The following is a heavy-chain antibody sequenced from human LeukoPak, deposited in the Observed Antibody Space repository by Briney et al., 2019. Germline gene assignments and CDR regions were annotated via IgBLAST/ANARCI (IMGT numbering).Heavy chain of an antibody. CDR2: IWYDGSNK. J-gene: IGHJ6*02. D-gene: IGHD3-9*01. V-gene: IGHV3-33*01. CDR1: GFTFSSYG. CDR3: ARDLTYYDILTGPRPFYYYYGMDV. Sequence: GGSLRLSCAASGFTFSSYGMHWVRQAPGKGLEWVAVIWYDGSNKYYADSVKGRFTISRDNSKNTLYLQMNSLRAEDTAVYYCARDLTYYDILTGPRPFYYYYGMDVWGQGTTVTVSS.